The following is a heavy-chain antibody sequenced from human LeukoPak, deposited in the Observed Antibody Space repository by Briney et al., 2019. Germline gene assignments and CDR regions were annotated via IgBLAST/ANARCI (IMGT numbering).Heavy chain of an antibody. D-gene: IGHD2-2*02. V-gene: IGHV4-4*02. J-gene: IGHJ6*04. CDR3: ARDCSSTSCYNYYYGMDV. Sequence: PSETLSLTCAVSGGSISSTNWWSWVRQPPGKGLEWLGEIYHSGSTNYNPSLKSRATISVDKSKNQFSLKLSSVTAADTAVYYCARDCSSTSCYNYYYGMDVWGKGTTVTVSS. CDR1: GGSISSTNW. CDR2: IYHSGST.